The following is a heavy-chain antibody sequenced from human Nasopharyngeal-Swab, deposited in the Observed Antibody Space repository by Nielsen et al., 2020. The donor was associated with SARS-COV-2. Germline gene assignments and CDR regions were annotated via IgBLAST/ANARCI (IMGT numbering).Heavy chain of an antibody. Sequence: GESLKLSCAASGFIFSGSAMHWVRQASGKGLEWLGRIGDKDHNYATTYGASVKGRFTISRDDSKNTVFLQMDSLKTEDTALYYCTTDFYFDYWGQGTLVTVSS. CDR2: IGDKDHNYAT. CDR3: TTDFYFDY. CDR1: GFIFSGSA. J-gene: IGHJ4*02. V-gene: IGHV3-73*01.